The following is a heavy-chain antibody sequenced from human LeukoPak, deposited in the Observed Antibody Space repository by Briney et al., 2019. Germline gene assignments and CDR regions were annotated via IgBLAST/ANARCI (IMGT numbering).Heavy chain of an antibody. CDR1: GGSIRSYY. J-gene: IGHJ4*02. D-gene: IGHD1/OR15-1a*01. CDR3: ARGEHSADY. V-gene: IGHV4-4*07. CDR2: IYSSGYT. Sequence: NPSETLSLACTVSGGSIRSYYWNWIRQPAGKGLEWIGRIYSSGYTNYNPSLKNRVSMSVDTSKNQFSLKLTSLTAADTAVYYCARGEHSADYWGPGALVTVSS.